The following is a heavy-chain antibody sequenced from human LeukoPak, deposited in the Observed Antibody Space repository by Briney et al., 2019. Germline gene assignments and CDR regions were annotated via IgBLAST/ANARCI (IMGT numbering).Heavy chain of an antibody. D-gene: IGHD1-26*01. V-gene: IGHV1-2*02. CDR3: ARVMGLVGATSKGY. Sequence: GASVKVSCKASGYTFTGYYMHWVRQAPGQGLEWMGWINPNSGGTNYAQKFQGRVTMTRDTSISTAYMELSRLRSDDTAVYYCARVMGLVGATSKGYWGQGTLVTVSS. CDR2: INPNSGGT. CDR1: GYTFTGYY. J-gene: IGHJ4*02.